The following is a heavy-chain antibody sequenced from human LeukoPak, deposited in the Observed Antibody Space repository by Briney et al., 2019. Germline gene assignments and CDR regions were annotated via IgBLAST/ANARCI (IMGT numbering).Heavy chain of an antibody. D-gene: IGHD3-22*01. CDR3: ARDLSGDYDSSEIDY. CDR2: IRGSGDRT. Sequence: GGSLRLSCAASGFTFSSYAMSWVRQAPGKGLEWVSAIRGSGDRTHYADSVKGRFTISRDNSKNTLYLQMNSLRAEDTAVYYCARDLSGDYDSSEIDYWGQGTLVTVSS. CDR1: GFTFSSYA. V-gene: IGHV3-23*01. J-gene: IGHJ4*02.